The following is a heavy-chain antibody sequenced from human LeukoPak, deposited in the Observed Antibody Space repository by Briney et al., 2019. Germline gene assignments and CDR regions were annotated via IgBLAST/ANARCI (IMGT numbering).Heavy chain of an antibody. V-gene: IGHV3-21*01. CDR3: ASGHYDYVWGSISPTNYFDN. CDR1: GFSFSAYG. CDR2: ISSSSDYI. D-gene: IGHD3-16*01. Sequence: GGSLRLSCAASGFSFSAYGVHWVRQAPGKGLEWVSSISSSSDYIFYADSVKGRFTISRDNAQNSLYLQMNSLRVEDTAVYYCASGHYDYVWGSISPTNYFDNWGQGTLVTVSS. J-gene: IGHJ4*02.